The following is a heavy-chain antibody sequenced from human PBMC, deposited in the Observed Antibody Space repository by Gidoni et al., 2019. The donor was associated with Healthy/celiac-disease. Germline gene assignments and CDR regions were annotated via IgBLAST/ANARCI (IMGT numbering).Heavy chain of an antibody. V-gene: IGHV3-30*18. D-gene: IGHD2-15*01. J-gene: IGHJ4*02. CDR2: ISYDGSNK. Sequence: QVQLVESGGGVVQPGRSLRLSCAASGFTFSSYGMHWVRQAPGKGLEWVAVISYDGSNKYYADSVKGRFTISRDNSKNTLYLQKNSLRAEDTAVYYCAKDRGYCSGGSCYTGGGFDYWGQGTLVTVSS. CDR3: AKDRGYCSGGSCYTGGGFDY. CDR1: GFTFSSYG.